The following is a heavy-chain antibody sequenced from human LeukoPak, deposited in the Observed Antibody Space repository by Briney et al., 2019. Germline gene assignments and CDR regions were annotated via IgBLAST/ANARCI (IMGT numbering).Heavy chain of an antibody. D-gene: IGHD2-2*01. CDR1: GGTFSSYT. Sequence: ASVKVSCKASGGTFSSYTISWVRQAPGQGLERMGRIIPILGIANYAQKFQGRVTITADKSTSTAYMELSSLRSEDTAVYYCARADIVVVPAAIISAEPAAFDIWGQGTMVTVSS. CDR2: IIPILGIA. J-gene: IGHJ3*02. V-gene: IGHV1-69*02. CDR3: ARADIVVVPAAIISAEPAAFDI.